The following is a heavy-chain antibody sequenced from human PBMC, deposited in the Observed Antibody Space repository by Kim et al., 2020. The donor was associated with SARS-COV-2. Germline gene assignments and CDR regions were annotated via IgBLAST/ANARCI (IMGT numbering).Heavy chain of an antibody. V-gene: IGHV4-31*03. CDR2: IYYSGST. J-gene: IGHJ1*01. Sequence: SETLSLTCTVSGGSISSGGYYWSWIRQHPGKGLEWIGYIYYSGSTYYNPSLKSRVTISVDTSKNQFSLKLSSVTAADTAVYYCARDILPRRGGNSVPDSEYFQHWGQGTLVTVSS. D-gene: IGHD2-21*02. CDR3: ARDILPRRGGNSVPDSEYFQH. CDR1: GGSISSGGYY.